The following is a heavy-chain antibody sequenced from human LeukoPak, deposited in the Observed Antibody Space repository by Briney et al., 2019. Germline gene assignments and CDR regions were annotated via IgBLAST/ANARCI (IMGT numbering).Heavy chain of an antibody. Sequence: PGGFLRLSCAASGFTFNSHWMHWVRQAPGKGLLWVSGINGDGSSTSNEDSVKGRFTISRDNAKNMLYLQVNSLRAEDTAVYYCVRELGAFDIWGQGTMVTVSS. CDR1: GFTFNSHW. CDR3: VRELGAFDI. J-gene: IGHJ3*02. V-gene: IGHV3-74*01. CDR2: INGDGSST.